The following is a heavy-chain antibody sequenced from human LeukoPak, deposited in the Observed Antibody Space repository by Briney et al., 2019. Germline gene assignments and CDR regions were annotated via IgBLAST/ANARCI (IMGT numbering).Heavy chain of an antibody. D-gene: IGHD6-19*01. V-gene: IGHV4-4*01. Sequence: SETLSLTCAVSGGSISSSNWWSWVRQPPGKGLEWIGEIYHSGSTNYNPSLKSRVTISVDKSKNQFSLKLSSVTAADTAVYCCARCDSSGWGEYNWFDPWGQGTLVTVSS. J-gene: IGHJ5*02. CDR2: IYHSGST. CDR1: GGSISSSNW. CDR3: ARCDSSGWGEYNWFDP.